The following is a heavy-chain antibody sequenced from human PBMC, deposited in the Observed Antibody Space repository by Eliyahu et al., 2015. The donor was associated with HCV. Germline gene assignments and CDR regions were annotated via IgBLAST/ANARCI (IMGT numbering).Heavy chain of an antibody. Sequence: EEQLVESGGGSVQRGGSLRLSCVGSGFTFSSYSMNWVRQAPGKGXXWVXHSSXSSDIIKNADPVKGRFAISRDNAKNSLYLQMNSLRDEDTAVYYCARVFDTIFGVLSPYGMDVWGQGTTVTVSS. CDR3: ARVFDTIFGVLSPYGMDV. D-gene: IGHD3-3*01. J-gene: IGHJ6*02. CDR2: SSXSSDII. CDR1: GFTFSSYS. V-gene: IGHV3-48*02.